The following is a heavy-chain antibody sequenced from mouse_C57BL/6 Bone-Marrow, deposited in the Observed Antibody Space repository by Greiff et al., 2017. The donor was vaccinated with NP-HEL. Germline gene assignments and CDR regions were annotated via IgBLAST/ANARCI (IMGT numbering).Heavy chain of an antibody. CDR3: ARGELGRAWFAY. D-gene: IGHD4-1*01. V-gene: IGHV1-76*01. CDR2: IYPGSGNT. Sequence: QVQLKESGAELVRPGASVKLSCKASGYTFTDYYINWVKQRPGQGLEWIARIYPGSGNTYYNEKFKGKATLTAEKSSSTAYMQLSSLTSEDSAVYFCARGELGRAWFAYWGQGTLVTVSA. J-gene: IGHJ3*01. CDR1: GYTFTDYY.